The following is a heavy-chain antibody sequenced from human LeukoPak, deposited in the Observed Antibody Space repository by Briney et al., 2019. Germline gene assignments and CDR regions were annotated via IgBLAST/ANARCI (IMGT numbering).Heavy chain of an antibody. CDR3: ATAPALGGVSDFDY. Sequence: SVKVSCKASGGTFNSSAISWVRQAPGQGLEWLGGFIPKFGSGSYAQKFQGRVTITTDESTSIAYMEMSSLRSEDTAVYYCATAPALGGVSDFDYWGQGTLVTVSS. J-gene: IGHJ4*02. CDR2: FIPKFGSG. D-gene: IGHD3-16*01. CDR1: GGTFNSSA. V-gene: IGHV1-69*05.